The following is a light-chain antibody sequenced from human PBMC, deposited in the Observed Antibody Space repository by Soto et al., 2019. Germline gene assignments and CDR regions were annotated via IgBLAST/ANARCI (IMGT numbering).Light chain of an antibody. CDR1: QRISNY. Sequence: DIQMTQSPSSLSASVGDRVTITCRASQRISNYLAWYEQKPGKVPKLLIYAASTLQSGVPSRFSGSGSGTDFTLTISSLQPEDVATYYCQKYNSAPRTFGQGTKVDI. J-gene: IGKJ1*01. CDR2: AAS. CDR3: QKYNSAPRT. V-gene: IGKV1-27*01.